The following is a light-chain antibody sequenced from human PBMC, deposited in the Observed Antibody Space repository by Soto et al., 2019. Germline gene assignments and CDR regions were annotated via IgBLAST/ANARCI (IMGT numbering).Light chain of an antibody. Sequence: EIVLTQSPGTLSLSPGERATLSCWASESVSSGYLAWYQQKPGQAPRLLIYAAATRATGIPDRFSGSGSGTDFTLTISRLEPEDFAVYCCQQYGSSPWTFGQGTKVEIK. CDR1: ESVSSGY. V-gene: IGKV3-20*01. CDR3: QQYGSSPWT. CDR2: AAA. J-gene: IGKJ1*01.